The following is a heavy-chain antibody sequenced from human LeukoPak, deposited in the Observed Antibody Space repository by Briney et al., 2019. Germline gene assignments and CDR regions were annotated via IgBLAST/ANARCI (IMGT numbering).Heavy chain of an antibody. V-gene: IGHV1-2*02. CDR3: AKVSTYFFGALINYYMDV. D-gene: IGHD3-16*01. J-gene: IGHJ6*03. CDR1: GYTFTGYY. CDR2: INPNHGDT. Sequence: ASVKVSCKASGYTFTGYYMHWVRQAPGQGLVWMGWINPNHGDTNYAQKFQDRVSMTRDTSISTAYMHLSRLRSADTAVYYCAKVSTYFFGALINYYMDVWGKGTTVSISS.